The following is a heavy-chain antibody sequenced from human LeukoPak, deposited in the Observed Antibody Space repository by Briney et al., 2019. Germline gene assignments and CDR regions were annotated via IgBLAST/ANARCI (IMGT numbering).Heavy chain of an antibody. Sequence: GGSLRLSCAASGFTFSNNWMTWVRQAPGKGLEWVASVKKDESEKYYVDSVKGRFTISRDNAKNSLYLQMNSLRVEDTAVYYCATPLLRYFDWFGDYWGQGTLVTVSS. CDR2: VKKDESEK. D-gene: IGHD3-9*01. J-gene: IGHJ4*02. CDR3: ATPLLRYFDWFGDY. CDR1: GFTFSNNW. V-gene: IGHV3-7*01.